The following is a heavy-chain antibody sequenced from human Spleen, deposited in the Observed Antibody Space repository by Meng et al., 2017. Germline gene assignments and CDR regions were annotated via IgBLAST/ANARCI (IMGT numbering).Heavy chain of an antibody. CDR3: ARKAGNCISTTCYSLDY. CDR2: INPKSGDT. V-gene: IGHV1-2*06. Sequence: ASVKVSCKPSGYNFPDYYIHWVRRAPGQGPEWMGRINPKSGDTHYAQKFQARVTMTGDTSISTAYMELSGLRSDDTAMYYCARKAGNCISTTCYSLDYWGQGTLVTVSS. J-gene: IGHJ4*02. CDR1: GYNFPDYY. D-gene: IGHD2-2*01.